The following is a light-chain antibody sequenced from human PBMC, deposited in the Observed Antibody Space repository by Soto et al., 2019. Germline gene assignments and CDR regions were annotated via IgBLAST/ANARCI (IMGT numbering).Light chain of an antibody. CDR3: SPFTSSHSYI. CDR1: SVDVGAYDF. CDR2: VVS. Sequence: QSVLTQPHSVSGSPGQSVTISCTGTSVDVGAYDFVSWYQQHPGKAPKLLIYVVSGRPSGVPDRFSGSKSGNAASLTISGLQAADVADYYCSPFTSSHSYIVGTGTKVTV. V-gene: IGLV2-11*01. J-gene: IGLJ1*01.